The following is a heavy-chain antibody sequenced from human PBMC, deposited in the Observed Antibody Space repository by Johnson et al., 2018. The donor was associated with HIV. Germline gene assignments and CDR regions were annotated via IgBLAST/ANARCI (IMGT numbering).Heavy chain of an antibody. J-gene: IGHJ3*02. D-gene: IGHD1-26*01. CDR3: AKDRYIKGASTGFDI. Sequence: VQLVESGGGLVKPGGSLRLSCAASGFTFSSYDMHWVRQTTGKGLEWVSVIDTAGDTYYAGSVKGRFTISRENAKKSLYLQMNSLRAGDTAVYYCAKDRYIKGASTGFDIWGQGTMVTVSS. CDR2: IDTAGDT. V-gene: IGHV3-13*01. CDR1: GFTFSSYD.